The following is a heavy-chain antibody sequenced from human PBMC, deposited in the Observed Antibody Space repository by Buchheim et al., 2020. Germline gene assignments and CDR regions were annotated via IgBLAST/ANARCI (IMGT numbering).Heavy chain of an antibody. V-gene: IGHV4-34*01. D-gene: IGHD2-21*02. CDR3: ARGRDGKNNWFDP. Sequence: QVQLQQWGAGLLKPSETLSLTCAVYGGSFSGYYWSWIRQPPGKGLEWIGEINHSGSTNYNPSLKSRVTISVDTSTNQFPLKLSSVTAADTAVYYCARGRDGKNNWFDPWGQGTL. CDR1: GGSFSGYY. CDR2: INHSGST. J-gene: IGHJ5*02.